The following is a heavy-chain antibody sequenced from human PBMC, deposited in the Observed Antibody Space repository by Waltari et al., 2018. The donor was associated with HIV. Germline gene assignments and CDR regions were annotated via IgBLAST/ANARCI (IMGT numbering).Heavy chain of an antibody. V-gene: IGHV4-39*01. D-gene: IGHD1-26*01. CDR3: ARQPSAWDI. CDR1: GGSISSSSFF. CDR2: VYYTGNT. J-gene: IGHJ4*02. Sequence: QLQESGPGLAKPSETLSLTCTVPGGSISSSSFFWGWIRQTPGKGLVWIGSVYYTGNTFYNPSLKSRVNVFIDTANNQFSLRLTSVTAADAGVYYCARQPSAWDIWGQGILVTVSS.